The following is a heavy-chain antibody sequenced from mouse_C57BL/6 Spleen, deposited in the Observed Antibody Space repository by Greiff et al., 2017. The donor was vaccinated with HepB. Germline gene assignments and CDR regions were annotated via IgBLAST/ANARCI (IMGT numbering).Heavy chain of an antibody. Sequence: EVKLQESGGGLVKPGGSLKLSCAASGFTFSDYGMHWVRQAPEKGLEWVAYISSGSSTIYYADTVKGRFTISRDNAKNTLFLQMTSLRSEDTAMYYCARGYYGSSPLFDVWGTGTTVTVSS. CDR2: ISSGSSTI. CDR3: ARGYYGSSPLFDV. D-gene: IGHD1-1*01. J-gene: IGHJ1*03. CDR1: GFTFSDYG. V-gene: IGHV5-17*01.